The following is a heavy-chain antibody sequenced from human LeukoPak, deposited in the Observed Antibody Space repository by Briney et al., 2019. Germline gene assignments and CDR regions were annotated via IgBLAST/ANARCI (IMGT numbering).Heavy chain of an antibody. J-gene: IGHJ3*02. Sequence: PGGSLRLSCAASGFTFSSYSMNWVRQAPGKGLEWVSSISSSSSYIYYADSVKGRFTISRDNAKNSLYLQMNSLRAEDTAVYYCARGIAVAGTAFDIWGQGTMDTVSS. CDR3: ARGIAVAGTAFDI. V-gene: IGHV3-21*01. D-gene: IGHD6-19*01. CDR2: ISSSSSYI. CDR1: GFTFSSYS.